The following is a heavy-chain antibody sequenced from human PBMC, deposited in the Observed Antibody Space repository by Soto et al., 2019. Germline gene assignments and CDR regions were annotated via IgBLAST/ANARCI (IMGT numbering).Heavy chain of an antibody. J-gene: IGHJ4*02. CDR2: ISGSGGST. V-gene: IGHV3-23*01. CDR1: GFTFSSYA. Sequence: GGSLRLSCAASGFTFSSYAMSWVRQAPGKGLEWVSAISGSGGSTYYADSVKGRFTISRDNSKNTLYLQMNSLRAEDTAVYYCAKDHRRALGYCTNGVCYFDYWGQGTLVTVSS. D-gene: IGHD2-8*01. CDR3: AKDHRRALGYCTNGVCYFDY.